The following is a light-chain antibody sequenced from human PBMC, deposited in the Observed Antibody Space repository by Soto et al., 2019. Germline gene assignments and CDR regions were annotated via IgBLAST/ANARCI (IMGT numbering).Light chain of an antibody. Sequence: DIQMTQSPSSLSASVGDRVTITCQGGKAISTNLNWNKQKPGKAPKLLIYDAANLETGVPSRFSGSGSGTDFTFTISSLQPEDIATYYCQQYDNPPLTFGGGTKVEIK. CDR3: QQYDNPPLT. V-gene: IGKV1-33*01. CDR1: KAISTN. J-gene: IGKJ4*01. CDR2: DAA.